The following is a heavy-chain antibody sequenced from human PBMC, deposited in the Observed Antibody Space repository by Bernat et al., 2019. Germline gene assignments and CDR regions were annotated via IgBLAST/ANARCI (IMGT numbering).Heavy chain of an antibody. D-gene: IGHD3-10*01. V-gene: IGHV3-21*02. Sequence: EVQLVESGGGLVKPGGSLRLSCAASGFTFSSYTMNWVRRAPGNGLEWVSSISSGSGYIYYADSVRGRFTISRDNAKNLLYLQMNSLRAEDTAVYYCARPSGSSGYWGQGTLVTVSS. CDR2: ISSGSGYI. CDR1: GFTFSSYT. CDR3: ARPSGSSGY. J-gene: IGHJ4*02.